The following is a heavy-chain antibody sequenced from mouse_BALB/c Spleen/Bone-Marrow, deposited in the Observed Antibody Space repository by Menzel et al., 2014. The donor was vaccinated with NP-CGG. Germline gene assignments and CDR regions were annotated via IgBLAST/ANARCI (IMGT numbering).Heavy chain of an antibody. D-gene: IGHD1-1*01. Sequence: ESGPGILQPSQTLSLTCSFSGFSLSTSGMGVSWIRQPSGKGLEWLAHIYWDDDKRYNPSLKSRLTISKDTSRNQVFLKITSVDTADTATYYCARREGLLRYFDVWGAGTTVTVSS. J-gene: IGHJ1*01. CDR1: GFSLSTSGMG. CDR3: ARREGLLRYFDV. CDR2: IYWDDDK. V-gene: IGHV8-12*01.